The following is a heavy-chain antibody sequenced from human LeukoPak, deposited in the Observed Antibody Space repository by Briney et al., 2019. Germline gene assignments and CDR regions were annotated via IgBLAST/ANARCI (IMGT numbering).Heavy chain of an antibody. J-gene: IGHJ5*02. Sequence: ASVKVSCKASGYTFTSYDINWVRQATGQGLEWMGWMNPNSGNTGYAQKFQGRVTMTRNTSISTAYMELSSLRSEDTAIYYCARGRFGTNTQWLVRGNWVDPWGQGTLVTVSS. CDR3: ARGRFGTNTQWLVRGNWVDP. CDR1: GYTFTSYD. CDR2: MNPNSGNT. D-gene: IGHD6-19*01. V-gene: IGHV1-8*01.